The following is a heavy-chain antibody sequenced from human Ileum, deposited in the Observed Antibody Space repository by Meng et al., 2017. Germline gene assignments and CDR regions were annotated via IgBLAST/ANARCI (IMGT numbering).Heavy chain of an antibody. CDR3: ARDQLTQYYYYGMDV. CDR2: ISSSGSVI. J-gene: IGHJ6*02. V-gene: IGHV3-21*01. D-gene: IGHD3-16*01. Sequence: SCAASGFTFSSYSMNWVRQAPGKGLEWVSCISSSGSVIYEADSVKGRFTFSRDNAKNSLYVQMNSLRAEDTAVYYCARDQLTQYYYYGMDVWGQGTTVTVSS. CDR1: GFTFSSYS.